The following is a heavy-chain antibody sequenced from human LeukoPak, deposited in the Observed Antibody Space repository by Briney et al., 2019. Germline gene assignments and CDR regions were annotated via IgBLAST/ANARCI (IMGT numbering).Heavy chain of an antibody. CDR2: IYHSGST. CDR3: ARSPLWFGESYYFDY. CDR1: GGSISSGGYP. V-gene: IGHV4-30-2*01. D-gene: IGHD3-10*01. Sequence: SETLSLTCAVSGGSISSGGYPRSWIRQPPGKGLEWIGYIYHSGSTYYNPSLKSRVTISVDRSKNQFSLKLSSVTAADTAVYYCARSPLWFGESYYFDYWGQGTLVTVSS. J-gene: IGHJ4*02.